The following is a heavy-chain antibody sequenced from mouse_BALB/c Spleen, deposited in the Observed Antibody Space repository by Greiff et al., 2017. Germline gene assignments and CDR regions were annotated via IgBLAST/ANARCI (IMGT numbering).Heavy chain of an antibody. CDR1: GYTFTDYV. CDR2: IYPGSGST. CDR3: ARGGGTRGWYFDV. Sequence: VQLQQSGPELVKPGASVKMSCKASGYTFTDYVISWVKQRTGQGLEWIGEIYPGSGSTYYNEKFKGKATLTADKSSNTAYMQLSSLTSEDSAVYFCARGGGTRGWYFDVWGAGTTVTVSS. D-gene: IGHD1-1*02. J-gene: IGHJ1*01. V-gene: IGHV1-77*01.